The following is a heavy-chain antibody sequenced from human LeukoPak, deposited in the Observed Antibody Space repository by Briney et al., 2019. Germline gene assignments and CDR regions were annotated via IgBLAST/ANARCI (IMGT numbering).Heavy chain of an antibody. V-gene: IGHV3-66*01. CDR1: GFSVSSNY. CDR2: IYSAGHT. CDR3: ARGVGERYFDY. Sequence: GGSLRVSCAASGFSVSSNYMTWVRQAPGKGLEWVSVIYSAGHTYYADSVNGRFTISRDNSKNTLYFQMNSLTDEDTAVYYCARGVGERYFDYWGQGTLVTVSS. D-gene: IGHD3-10*01. J-gene: IGHJ4*02.